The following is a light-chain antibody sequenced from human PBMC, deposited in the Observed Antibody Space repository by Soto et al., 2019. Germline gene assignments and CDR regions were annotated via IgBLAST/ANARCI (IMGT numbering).Light chain of an antibody. CDR2: GKN. Sequence: QSVLTQPPSVSGAPGQRVTISCTGSSSNIGAGYDVHWYQQLPGTAPKLLIYGKNNRPSGVPDRFSGSESGTSASLAITGLQAEDEADYYCSSYTSSSSLDVFGTGTKVTV. V-gene: IGLV1-40*01. CDR3: SSYTSSSSLDV. J-gene: IGLJ1*01. CDR1: SSNIGAGYD.